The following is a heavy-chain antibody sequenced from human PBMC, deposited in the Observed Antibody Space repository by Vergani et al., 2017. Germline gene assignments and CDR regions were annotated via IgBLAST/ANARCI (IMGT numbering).Heavy chain of an antibody. CDR1: GGSISSSSYY. CDR3: ASTYIVNYYYYMDV. Sequence: QLQLQESGPGLVKPSETLSLTCTVSGGSISSSSYYWGWIRQPPGKGLEWIGSIYYSGSTYYNPSLNSRVTISVDTSKNQFSLKLSSVTAADTAVYYCASTYIVNYYYYMDVWGKGTTVTVSS. D-gene: IGHD2-15*01. V-gene: IGHV4-39*01. CDR2: IYYSGST. J-gene: IGHJ6*03.